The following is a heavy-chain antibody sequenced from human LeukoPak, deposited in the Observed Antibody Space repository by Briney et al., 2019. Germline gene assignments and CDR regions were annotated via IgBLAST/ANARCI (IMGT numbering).Heavy chain of an antibody. J-gene: IGHJ1*01. CDR1: GFTFSTYA. Sequence: GGSLRLSCAASGFTFSTYAMNWVRQAPGKGLEWVSAVSGDGGRTYYADSVKGRFTISRDNSKNTLYLQMNSLRAEDTAVYYCAKAWDSSGWGPQYVYHWGQGTLVTVSS. V-gene: IGHV3-23*01. D-gene: IGHD6-19*01. CDR2: VSGDGGRT. CDR3: AKAWDSSGWGPQYVYH.